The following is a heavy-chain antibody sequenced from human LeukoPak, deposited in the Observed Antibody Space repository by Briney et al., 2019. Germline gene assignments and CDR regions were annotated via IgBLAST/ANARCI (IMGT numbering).Heavy chain of an antibody. CDR1: GGSISSSSYY. Sequence: SGPTLVKPSETLSLTCTVSGGSISSSSYYWGWIRQPPGKGLEWIGSIYYSGTTYYNSSLKSRVTISVDTSKNQFSLKLSSVTAADTAVYYCARQPPLVGNAFHIWGQGTMVTVSS. CDR2: IYYSGTT. J-gene: IGHJ3*02. V-gene: IGHV4-39*01. CDR3: ARQPPLVGNAFHI. D-gene: IGHD1-26*01.